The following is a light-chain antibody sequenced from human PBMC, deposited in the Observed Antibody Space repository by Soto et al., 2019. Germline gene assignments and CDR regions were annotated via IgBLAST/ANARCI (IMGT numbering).Light chain of an antibody. CDR2: KAS. CDR3: QQYNGS. Sequence: DIQMTQSPSTLSASVGDRVTITCRASQSISSWLAWYQQKPGKAPNLLIYKASNLESGVPSRFSGSGSGTEFTLTISSLQPDDFATYYCQQYNGSFGQGTKLEIK. J-gene: IGKJ2*01. CDR1: QSISSW. V-gene: IGKV1-5*03.